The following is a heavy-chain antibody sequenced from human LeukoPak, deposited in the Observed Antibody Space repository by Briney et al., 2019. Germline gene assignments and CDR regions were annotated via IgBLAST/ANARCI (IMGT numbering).Heavy chain of an antibody. CDR2: IRFDGNDK. Sequence: GGSLRLSCAESGFTFSYYGMHWVRQAPGKGLEWVAFIRFDGNDKFYADSVKGRFTISKDTSRNTLYLQMNSLRPEDTAVYYCARVMYSSGWSFDYWGQGTLVTVSS. V-gene: IGHV3-30*02. CDR1: GFTFSYYG. D-gene: IGHD6-19*01. CDR3: ARVMYSSGWSFDY. J-gene: IGHJ4*02.